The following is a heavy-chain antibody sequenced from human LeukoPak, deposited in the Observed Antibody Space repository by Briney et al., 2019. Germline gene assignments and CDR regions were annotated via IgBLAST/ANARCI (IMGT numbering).Heavy chain of an antibody. J-gene: IGHJ4*02. CDR2: IFHSGST. CDR3: ATYFYGSGY. V-gene: IGHV4-4*02. D-gene: IGHD3-10*01. CDR1: GASISSTNW. Sequence: SETLSLTCAVSGASISSTNWWNWVRQPPGKGLEWIGDIFHSGSTNYNPSLKSRVTISVDKSKNQFSLKLTSVTAADTAVYYCATYFYGSGYWGQGTLVTVSS.